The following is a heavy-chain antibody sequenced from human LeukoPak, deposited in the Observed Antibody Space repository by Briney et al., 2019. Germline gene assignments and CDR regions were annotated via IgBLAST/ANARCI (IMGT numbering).Heavy chain of an antibody. CDR3: ARTTTDGAGRLLFDY. CDR1: GYTFISYG. CDR2: ISTYNGNT. Sequence: ASVKVSCKASGYTFISYGISWVRQAPGQGLEWMGWISTYNGNTNYAQKLQGRVTMTTDTSTSTAYMELRSLRSDDTAVYYCARTTTDGAGRLLFDYWGQGTLVTVSS. J-gene: IGHJ4*02. D-gene: IGHD4-17*01. V-gene: IGHV1-18*01.